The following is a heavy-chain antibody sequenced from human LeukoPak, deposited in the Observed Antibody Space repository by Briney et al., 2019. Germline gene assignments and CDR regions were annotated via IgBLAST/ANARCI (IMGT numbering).Heavy chain of an antibody. CDR1: GGSISSYY. Sequence: PSETLSLTCTVSGGSISSYYWSWIRQPPGKGLGWIGYIYYSGSTNYNPSLKSRVTISVDTSKNQFSLKLSSVTAADTAVYYCARHPPKSFFDYWGQGTLVTVSS. J-gene: IGHJ4*02. CDR2: IYYSGST. CDR3: ARHPPKSFFDY. V-gene: IGHV4-59*08. D-gene: IGHD1-26*01.